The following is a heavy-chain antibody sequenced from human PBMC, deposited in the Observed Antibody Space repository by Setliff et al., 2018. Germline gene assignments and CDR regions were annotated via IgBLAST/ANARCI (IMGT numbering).Heavy chain of an antibody. V-gene: IGHV3-30*07. D-gene: IGHD3-10*01. CDR1: GFTFSSYP. J-gene: IGHJ4*02. Sequence: GSLRLSCTASGFTFSSYPMHWVRQAPGKGLEWVAVTSYDGINKYYAESVQGRFTISRDNARNSLYLQMNSLRAEDTAVYYCAREQFVGDYWGQGTLVTSPQ. CDR3: AREQFVGDY. CDR2: TSYDGINK.